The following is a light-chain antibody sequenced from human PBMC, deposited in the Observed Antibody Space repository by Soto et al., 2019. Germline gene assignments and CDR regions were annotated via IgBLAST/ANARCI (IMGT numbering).Light chain of an antibody. Sequence: EIVMTQSPATLSVSPGERATLSCRASQSVSSNLAWYQQKPGQAPRLLIYGASTRATGIPARFSGSGSGTEFTLTISSLQSEDFAVYYCQQYNNWPSWTFGQGTKVDIK. CDR3: QQYNNWPSWT. J-gene: IGKJ1*01. CDR2: GAS. CDR1: QSVSSN. V-gene: IGKV3-15*01.